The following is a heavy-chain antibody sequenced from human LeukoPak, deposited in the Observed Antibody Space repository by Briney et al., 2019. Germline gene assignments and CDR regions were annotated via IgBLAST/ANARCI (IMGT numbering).Heavy chain of an antibody. CDR2: IYHSGST. V-gene: IGHV4-4*02. Sequence: PSGTLSLTCAVSGGSISSSNWWSWVRRPPGKGLEWIGEIYHSGSTNYNPSLKSRVTISVDKSKNQFSLKLSSVTAADTAVYYCARELVGATSPFDYWGQGTLVTVSS. D-gene: IGHD1-26*01. J-gene: IGHJ4*02. CDR3: ARELVGATSPFDY. CDR1: GGSISSSNW.